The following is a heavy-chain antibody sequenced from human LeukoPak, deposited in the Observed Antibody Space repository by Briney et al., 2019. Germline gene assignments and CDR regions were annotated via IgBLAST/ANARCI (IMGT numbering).Heavy chain of an antibody. D-gene: IGHD4-23*01. J-gene: IGHJ4*02. CDR1: GFTFTSYA. Sequence: KPGGSLRLSCAASGFTFTSYAMHWVRQAPGQRLEWMGWINAGNGNTKYSQKFQGRVTITRDTSASTAYMELSSLRSEDTAVYYCARDDYGGNPGAFDYWGQGTLVTVSS. CDR3: ARDDYGGNPGAFDY. V-gene: IGHV1-3*01. CDR2: INAGNGNT.